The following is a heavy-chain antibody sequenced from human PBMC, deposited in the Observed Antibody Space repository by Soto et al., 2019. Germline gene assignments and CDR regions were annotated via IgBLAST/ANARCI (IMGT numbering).Heavy chain of an antibody. Sequence: GGSLRLSCAATGFTFSTYWVHWVRQAPGKGLVWVSRINSDGSTTNYADSVKGRFTISRDNAKNSLYLQMNSLRAEDTAVYYCARDRDGYNVDAFDIWGQGTMVTVSS. CDR1: GFTFSTYW. D-gene: IGHD5-12*01. J-gene: IGHJ3*02. CDR2: INSDGSTT. V-gene: IGHV3-74*01. CDR3: ARDRDGYNVDAFDI.